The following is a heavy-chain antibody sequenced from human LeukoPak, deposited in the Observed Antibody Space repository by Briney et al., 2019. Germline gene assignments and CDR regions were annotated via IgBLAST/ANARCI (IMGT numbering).Heavy chain of an antibody. Sequence: GWSLRLSCAASGLTVSNNYMSWVRQAPGKGLEWVSVIYSGGSTYYADSVKGRFTISRDNSKNTLYLQMNSLRAEDTAVYYCAKSIAARPLDYWGQGTLVTVSS. J-gene: IGHJ4*02. CDR2: IYSGGST. CDR1: GLTVSNNY. CDR3: AKSIAARPLDY. D-gene: IGHD6-6*01. V-gene: IGHV3-66*02.